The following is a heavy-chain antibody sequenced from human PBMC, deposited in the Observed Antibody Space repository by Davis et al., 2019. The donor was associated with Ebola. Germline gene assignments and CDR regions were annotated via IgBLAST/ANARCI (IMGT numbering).Heavy chain of an antibody. CDR2: MNPNSGNT. CDR3: ARVYTIFGGMDV. CDR1: GCTFTSYD. D-gene: IGHD3-9*01. Sequence: ASVKVSCKASGCTFTSYDINWVRQATGQGLEWMGWMNPNSGNTGYAQKFQGRGTMTRNTSISTAYMELSSLRSEDTAVYYCARVYTIFGGMDVWGQGTTVTVSS. V-gene: IGHV1-8*01. J-gene: IGHJ6*02.